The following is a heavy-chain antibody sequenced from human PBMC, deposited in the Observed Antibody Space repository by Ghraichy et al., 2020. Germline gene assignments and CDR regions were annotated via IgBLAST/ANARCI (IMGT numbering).Heavy chain of an antibody. CDR3: ASRGTV. CDR2: ISHRGDIT. J-gene: IGHJ6*02. Sequence: LSLTCAASGITFSSYGMSWVRQAPGKGPEWVSGISHRGDITYYADSVKGRFTISRDNSKNTLYLQMNSLRAEDTAVYFCASRGTVWSQGTTVTVSS. CDR1: GITFSSYG. D-gene: IGHD3-10*01. V-gene: IGHV3-23*01.